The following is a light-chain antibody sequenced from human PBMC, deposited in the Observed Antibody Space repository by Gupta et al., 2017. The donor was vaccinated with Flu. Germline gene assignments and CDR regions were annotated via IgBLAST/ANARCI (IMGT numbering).Light chain of an antibody. J-gene: IGKJ1*01. V-gene: IGKV1-6*01. Sequence: PSSLSASVGDRVTMTCRASQDISSELGWYQQKPGKAPKLLIFAAYTLQTGVPSRFSGSGSGTDFTLTISSLQLEDSATYYCLQEDIYPRTFGQGTKVEIK. CDR3: LQEDIYPRT. CDR2: AAY. CDR1: QDISSE.